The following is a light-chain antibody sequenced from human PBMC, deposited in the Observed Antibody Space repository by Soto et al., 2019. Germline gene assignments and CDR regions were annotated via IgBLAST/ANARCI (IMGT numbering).Light chain of an antibody. J-gene: IGLJ2*01. V-gene: IGLV2-14*03. CDR3: SSYTSTSTLVV. CDR2: DVS. CDR1: SSDVGGYNY. Sequence: QSVLTQPASVSGSPGQSITISCTGTSSDVGGYNYVSWYQHHPGKAPKLMIYDVSNRPSGVSNRFSGSKSGNTASLTISGVQAEDEADYYCSSYTSTSTLVVFGGGTQLTVL.